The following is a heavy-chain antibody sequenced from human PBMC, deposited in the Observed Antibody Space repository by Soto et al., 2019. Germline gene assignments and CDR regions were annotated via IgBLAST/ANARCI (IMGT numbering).Heavy chain of an antibody. CDR3: ARLSCSSTSCLRGWFDP. V-gene: IGHV5-51*01. Sequence: PGEPLKISCKGSGYSFTSYWIGWVRQMPGKGLEWMGIIYPGDSDTRYSPSFQGQVTISADKSISTAYLQWSSLKASDTAMYYCARLSCSSTSCLRGWFDPWGQGTLVTVSS. CDR2: IYPGDSDT. J-gene: IGHJ5*02. D-gene: IGHD2-2*01. CDR1: GYSFTSYW.